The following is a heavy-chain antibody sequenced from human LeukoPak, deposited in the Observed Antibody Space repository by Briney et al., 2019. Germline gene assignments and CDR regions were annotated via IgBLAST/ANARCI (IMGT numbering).Heavy chain of an antibody. CDR3: ASDRIVVVGEYYYYMDV. CDR2: ISTSGSTI. Sequence: GGSLRLSCAASGFTFSDYYMSWIRQAPGKGLEWVSYISTSGSTIYYADSVKGRFTISRDNAKNSLYLQMNSLRAEDTAVYYCASDRIVVVGEYYYYMDVWGKGTTVTISS. V-gene: IGHV3-11*04. J-gene: IGHJ6*03. CDR1: GFTFSDYY. D-gene: IGHD2-15*01.